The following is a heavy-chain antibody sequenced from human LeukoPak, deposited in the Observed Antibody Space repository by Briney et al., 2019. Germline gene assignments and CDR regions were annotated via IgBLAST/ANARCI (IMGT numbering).Heavy chain of an antibody. CDR3: ARDNPAMIRAFDI. Sequence: ASVKVSCKASGYTFTGYYMHWVRQAPGQGLEWMGWINPNSGGTNYAQKFQGWVTMTRDTSISTAYMELSRLRSDDTAVYYCARDNPAMIRAFDIWGQGTMVTVSS. CDR2: INPNSGGT. CDR1: GYTFTGYY. D-gene: IGHD3-10*01. V-gene: IGHV1-2*04. J-gene: IGHJ3*02.